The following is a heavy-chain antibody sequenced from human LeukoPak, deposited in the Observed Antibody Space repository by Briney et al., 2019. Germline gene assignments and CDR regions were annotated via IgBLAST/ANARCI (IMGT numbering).Heavy chain of an antibody. V-gene: IGHV4-59*01. CDR3: VRGPYGALISKWFDP. D-gene: IGHD4/OR15-4a*01. J-gene: IGHJ5*02. CDR2: IYYSGDT. CDR1: RGSISGYS. Sequence: SETLSLTCTVSRGSISGYSWSWIRQSPGGGLEWIGYIYYSGDTAYNPSLRSRVTMSVDTSKNQFSLQLKSMTTADTAVYYCVRGPYGALISKWFDPWGQGTQVIVSP.